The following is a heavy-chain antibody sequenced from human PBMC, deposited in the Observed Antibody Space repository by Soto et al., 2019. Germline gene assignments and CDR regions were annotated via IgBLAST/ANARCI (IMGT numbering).Heavy chain of an antibody. CDR3: ARGGVYNSNPETWFDA. V-gene: IGHV4-38-2*01. CDR2: IFHTGFT. J-gene: IGHJ5*02. Sequence: SETLSLTCAVSGYSVSSGFYWGWIRQSPGRGLEWFGNIFHTGFTYYNPSLKSRVTISVDKSKNQISLELASVTAADTAVYYCARGGVYNSNPETWFDAWGQGTQVTVSS. CDR1: GYSVSSGFY. D-gene: IGHD1-20*01.